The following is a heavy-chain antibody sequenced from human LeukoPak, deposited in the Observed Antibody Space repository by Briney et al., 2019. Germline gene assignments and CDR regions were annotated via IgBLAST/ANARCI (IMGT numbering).Heavy chain of an antibody. CDR2: IYTSGST. Sequence: PSQTLSLTCTVSGGSISSGGYYWSWIRQPAGKGLEWIGRIYTSGSTNYNPSLKSRVTISVDTSKNQFSLKLSSVTAADTAVYYCARRRSGYSYGLWGQGTLVTVSS. CDR3: ARRRSGYSYGL. D-gene: IGHD5-18*01. CDR1: GGSISSGGYY. J-gene: IGHJ4*02. V-gene: IGHV4-61*02.